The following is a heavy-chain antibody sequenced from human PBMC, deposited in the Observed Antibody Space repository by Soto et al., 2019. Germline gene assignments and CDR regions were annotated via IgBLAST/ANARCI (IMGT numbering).Heavy chain of an antibody. V-gene: IGHV3-11*06. CDR1: GFTFSDYY. CDR3: ARSGDNYNRLDY. Sequence: QVQLVESGGGLVKPGGSLRLSCEGSGFTFSDYYISWIRQAPGKGLEWISYSSNSGTFSRYADSVKGRVSISRDNTKNLLYLQMNSLRAEDTAVYYCARSGDNYNRLDYWGQGTPVTVSS. CDR2: SSNSGTFS. D-gene: IGHD1-1*01. J-gene: IGHJ4*02.